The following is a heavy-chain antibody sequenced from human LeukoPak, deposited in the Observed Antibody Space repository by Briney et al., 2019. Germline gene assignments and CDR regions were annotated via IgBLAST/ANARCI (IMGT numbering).Heavy chain of an antibody. CDR3: ARVYEYYDYVWGSYRQADY. V-gene: IGHV1-18*01. D-gene: IGHD3-16*02. Sequence: ASVKVSCKASGYTFTSYGISWVRQAPGQGLEWVGWISAYNGNTNYAQKLQGRVTMTTDTSTSTAYMELRSLRSDDTAVYYCARVYEYYDYVWGSYRQADYWGQGTLVTVSS. CDR1: GYTFTSYG. J-gene: IGHJ4*02. CDR2: ISAYNGNT.